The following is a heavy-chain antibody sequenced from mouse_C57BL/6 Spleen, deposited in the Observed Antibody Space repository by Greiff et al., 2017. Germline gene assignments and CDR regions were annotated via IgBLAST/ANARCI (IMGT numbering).Heavy chain of an antibody. CDR2: IYPGDGDT. J-gene: IGHJ4*01. CDR1: GYAFSSSW. CDR3: ARGGVYGNYGGAMDY. V-gene: IGHV1-82*01. D-gene: IGHD2-1*01. Sequence: QVQLQQSGPELVKPGASVKISCKASGYAFSSSWMNWVKQRPGKGLEWIGRIYPGDGDTNYNGKFKGKATLTADKSSSTAYMQLSSLTSEDSAVYCCARGGVYGNYGGAMDYWGQGTSVTVSS.